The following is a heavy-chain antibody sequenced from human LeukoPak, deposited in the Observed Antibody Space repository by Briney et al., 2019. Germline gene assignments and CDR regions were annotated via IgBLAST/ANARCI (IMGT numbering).Heavy chain of an antibody. CDR2: ISGSGGDT. CDR3: AELGITMIGGV. CDR1: GFTFSSYA. V-gene: IGHV3-23*01. D-gene: IGHD3-10*02. Sequence: GGSLRLSCAASGFTFSSYAMNWVRQAPGKGLEWVSTISGSGGDTYYADSVKGRFTTSRDNAKNSLYLQMNSLRAEDTAVYYCAELGITMIGGVWGKGTTVTISS. J-gene: IGHJ6*04.